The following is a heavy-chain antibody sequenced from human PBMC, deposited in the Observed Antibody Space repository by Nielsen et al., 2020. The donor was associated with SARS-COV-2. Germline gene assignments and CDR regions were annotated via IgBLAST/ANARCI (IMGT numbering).Heavy chain of an antibody. D-gene: IGHD2-2*01. CDR3: ARGTRAVGMDV. CDR2: IGTAGDT. Sequence: GGSLRLSCAASGFTFSSYDMHWVRQATGKGLEWVSAIGTAGDTHYPGSVKGRFTISRENAKNSLYLQMNSLRAGDTAVYYCARGTRAVGMDVWGQGTTVTVSS. CDR1: GFTFSSYD. V-gene: IGHV3-13*04. J-gene: IGHJ6*02.